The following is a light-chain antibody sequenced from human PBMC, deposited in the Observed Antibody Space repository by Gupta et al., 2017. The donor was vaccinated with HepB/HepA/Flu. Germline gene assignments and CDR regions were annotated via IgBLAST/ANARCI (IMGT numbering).Light chain of an antibody. CDR2: WAS. Sequence: DIVMTQSPDSLAVSLVERATINCKSSQSVLYSSNNKNYLAWYQQKPGQPPKLLIYWASTRESGVPDRFSGSGSGTEFTLTISSLQAEEVAVYYCKQYYSTPRTFGQGTKLEIK. CDR3: KQYYSTPRT. V-gene: IGKV4-1*01. J-gene: IGKJ2*01. CDR1: QSVLYSSNNKNY.